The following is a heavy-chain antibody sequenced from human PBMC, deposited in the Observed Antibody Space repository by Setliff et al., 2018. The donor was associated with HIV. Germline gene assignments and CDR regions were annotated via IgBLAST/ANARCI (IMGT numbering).Heavy chain of an antibody. CDR3: TRDKSNWIDP. CDR2: IRSKTYGGTT. V-gene: IGHV3-49*04. J-gene: IGHJ5*02. CDR1: GFTFGEYA. Sequence: SCTASGFTFGEYAMSWVRQAPGKGLEWLGFIRSKTYGGTTEYAASVKGRFIISRDDSKSIAYLQMNGLKTEDTAVYYCTRDKSNWIDPWGQGTLVTVSS.